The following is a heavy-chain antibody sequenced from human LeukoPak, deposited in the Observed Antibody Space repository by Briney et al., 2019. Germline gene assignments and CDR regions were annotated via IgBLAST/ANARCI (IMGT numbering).Heavy chain of an antibody. Sequence: GGSLRLSCAASGFTFSSYAMHWVRQAPGKGLEWVAVISYDGSNKYYADSVKGRFTISRDNSKNTLYLQMNSLRAEDTAVYYCARCSLSLRFLEWLTQDRNEYYFDYWGQGTLVTVSS. J-gene: IGHJ4*02. CDR3: ARCSLSLRFLEWLTQDRNEYYFDY. CDR2: ISYDGSNK. V-gene: IGHV3-30*04. CDR1: GFTFSSYA. D-gene: IGHD3-3*01.